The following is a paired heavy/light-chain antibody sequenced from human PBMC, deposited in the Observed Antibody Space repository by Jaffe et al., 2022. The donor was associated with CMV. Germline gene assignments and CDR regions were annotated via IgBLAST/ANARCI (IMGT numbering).Heavy chain of an antibody. V-gene: IGHV3-23*04. J-gene: IGHJ4*02. CDR3: ASVPGTMIFDN. CDR1: GNSFSSYG. Sequence: EVQLVESGGGLVQPGGSLRLSCAASGNSFSSYGMNWVRQAPGRGLEWVSTISGSGGSTYYADSVKGRFIISRDNSKNTVYLQMYSLRVEDTAVYHCASVPGTMIFDNWGQGTLVTVSS. D-gene: IGHD3-22*01. CDR2: ISGSGGST.
Light chain of an antibody. CDR3: QHYNNWPPIT. Sequence: EIVMTQSPATLSVSPGDRATLSCRASQSVNTNLAWYQQKPGQAPRLLIYGASRRATDIPARFSGSGSGTEFTLTISSLQSVDFAVYYCQHYNNWPPITFGQGTRLEIK. CDR1: QSVNTN. V-gene: IGKV3-15*01. CDR2: GAS. J-gene: IGKJ5*01.